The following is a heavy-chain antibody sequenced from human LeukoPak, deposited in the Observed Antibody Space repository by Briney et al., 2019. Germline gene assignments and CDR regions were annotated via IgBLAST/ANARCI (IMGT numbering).Heavy chain of an antibody. V-gene: IGHV1-69*04. D-gene: IGHD3-22*01. Sequence: AASVKVSCKASGGTFSSYAISWVRQAPGQGLEWMGRIIPILGIANYAQKFQGRVTITADKSTRTAYMELSSLRSEDMAVYYCARGPKAYYFDSSGYVFDYWGQGTLVTVSS. J-gene: IGHJ4*02. CDR1: GGTFSSYA. CDR2: IIPILGIA. CDR3: ARGPKAYYFDSSGYVFDY.